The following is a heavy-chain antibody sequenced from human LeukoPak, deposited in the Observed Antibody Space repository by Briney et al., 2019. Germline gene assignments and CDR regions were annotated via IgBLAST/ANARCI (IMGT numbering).Heavy chain of an antibody. Sequence: PGGSLRLSCAASGLTFSDYYMSWIRQAPGKGLEWVSYISSSGSTIYYTDSVKGRFTISRDNAKNSLYLQMNSLRAEDTAVYYCARDRLSSGWYGGAFDIWGQGTMVTVSS. CDR2: ISSSGSTI. J-gene: IGHJ3*02. V-gene: IGHV3-11*01. D-gene: IGHD6-19*01. CDR1: GLTFSDYY. CDR3: ARDRLSSGWYGGAFDI.